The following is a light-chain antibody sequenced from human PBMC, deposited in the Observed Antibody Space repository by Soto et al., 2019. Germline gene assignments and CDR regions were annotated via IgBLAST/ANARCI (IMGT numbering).Light chain of an antibody. CDR3: MQRTLRPPWK. CDR2: GLS. Sequence: DVVMTQSPLSLPVTLGQPASISCRSNQSLLNSDGNTYLNWFQQRPGQSPTRLINGLSNRDSGVPDKCNSRGSGPNFALKISRVEAEDVGIYYCMQRTLRPPWKFGQGTKVEIK. V-gene: IGKV2-30*01. CDR1: QSLLNSDGNTY. J-gene: IGKJ1*01.